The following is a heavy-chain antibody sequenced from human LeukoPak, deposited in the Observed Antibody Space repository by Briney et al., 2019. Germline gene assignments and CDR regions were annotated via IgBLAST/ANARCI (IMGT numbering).Heavy chain of an antibody. D-gene: IGHD3-10*01. J-gene: IGHJ4*02. CDR1: GFTFSSYE. CDR3: ATPLLWFGETSANDY. CDR2: ISSSGSTI. V-gene: IGHV3-48*03. Sequence: GGSLRLSCAASGFTFSSYEMNWVRQAPGKGLEWVSYISSSGSTIYYADSVKGRFTISRDNAKNSLYLQMNSLRAEDTAVYYCATPLLWFGETSANDYWGQGTLVTVSS.